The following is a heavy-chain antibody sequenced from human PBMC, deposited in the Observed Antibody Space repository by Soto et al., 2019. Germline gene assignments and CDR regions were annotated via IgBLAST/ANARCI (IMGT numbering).Heavy chain of an antibody. Sequence: EVQLVQSGAEVKKPGESLRISCKGSGYSFASYWITWVRQKPGKGLEWMGKIDPSDSYSNYSPSFQGHVTISADRSISTAYLQWSSLKASDTAMYYCARRDIASDYWGQGTLVTVSS. V-gene: IGHV5-10-1*03. CDR2: IDPSDSYS. CDR1: GYSFASYW. J-gene: IGHJ4*02. CDR3: ARRDIASDY. D-gene: IGHD5-12*01.